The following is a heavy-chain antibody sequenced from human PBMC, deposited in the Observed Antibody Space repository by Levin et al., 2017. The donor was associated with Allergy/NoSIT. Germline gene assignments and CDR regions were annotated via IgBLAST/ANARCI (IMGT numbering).Heavy chain of an antibody. CDR3: ARDYDYVWGT. D-gene: IGHD3-16*01. V-gene: IGHV1-18*01. J-gene: IGHJ5*02. CDR2: ISAYNGQR. Sequence: ASVKVSCKASGYTFTNSGISWVRRAPGQGLEWMGWISAYNGQRNYAQKVRDRVTMTTDTSTSTAYMELRSLRSDDTAVYYCARDYDYVWGTWGQGTLVTVSS. CDR1: GYTFTNSG.